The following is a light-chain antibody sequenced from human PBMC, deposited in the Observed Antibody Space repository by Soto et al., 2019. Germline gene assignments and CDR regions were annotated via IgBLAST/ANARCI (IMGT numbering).Light chain of an antibody. CDR1: QGISSY. CDR2: AAS. J-gene: IGKJ5*01. CDR3: QQYYSYPPIT. V-gene: IGKV1-8*01. Sequence: AIRMTQSPSSLSASTGDRVTITCRASQGISSYLAWYQQKPWKAPKLLIYAASTLQSGVPSRFSGSGSGTDFTRTISCLQSEDFATYYCQQYYSYPPITFGQGTRLEIK.